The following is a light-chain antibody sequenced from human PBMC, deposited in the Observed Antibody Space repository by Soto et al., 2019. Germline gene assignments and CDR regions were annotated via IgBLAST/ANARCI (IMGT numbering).Light chain of an antibody. V-gene: IGKV3-11*01. CDR1: QSLSRF. J-gene: IGKJ4*01. Sequence: IVLTQSPATLSLSPGXRATLSCRASQSLSRFLAWYQQKPGQAPRLLIYDASNRATGVPARFSGSGSGTDFTLTISSLEPEDFAVYYCQKRTNWLTFGGGTKVDIK. CDR2: DAS. CDR3: QKRTNWLT.